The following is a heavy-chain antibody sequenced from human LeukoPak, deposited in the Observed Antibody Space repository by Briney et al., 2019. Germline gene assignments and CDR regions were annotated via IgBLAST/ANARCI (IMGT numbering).Heavy chain of an antibody. V-gene: IGHV4-34*01. D-gene: IGHD5-12*01. CDR3: ARRNGQDIVATFRRRYYFDY. J-gene: IGHJ4*02. Sequence: SETLSLTCAVYGGSFSGYYWSWIRQPPGKGLEWIGEINHSGSTNYNPSLKSRVTISINTSKNQFSLKLSSVAAADTAVYYCARRNGQDIVATFRRRYYFDYWGQGTLVTVSS. CDR2: INHSGST. CDR1: GGSFSGYY.